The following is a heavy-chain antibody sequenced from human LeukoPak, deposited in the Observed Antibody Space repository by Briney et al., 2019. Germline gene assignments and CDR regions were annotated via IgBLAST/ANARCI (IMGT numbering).Heavy chain of an antibody. CDR2: INHSGST. D-gene: IGHD4-17*01. J-gene: IGHJ4*02. CDR1: GGSFSGYY. V-gene: IGHV4-34*01. Sequence: SETLSLTCAVYGGSFSGYYWSWIRQPPGKGLEWIGEINHSGSTNYNPSLKSRVTISVDTSKNQFSLKLSSVTAADTAVYYCARGLLSTVNDYWGQGTLVTVSS. CDR3: ARGLLSTVNDY.